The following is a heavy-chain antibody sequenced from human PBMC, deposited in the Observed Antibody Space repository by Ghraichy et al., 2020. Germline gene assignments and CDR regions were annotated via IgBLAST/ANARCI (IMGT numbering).Heavy chain of an antibody. J-gene: IGHJ6*03. Sequence: TLSLTCTVSGGSMNNYYWSWIRQPPGKGLEWIGHIYYSGNTNYNPSLMGRISISVDTSKNQFSLEVNSVTAADTAVYFCARSFRSFCCGDCYPRLNYYTDVWGKGTTVSVSS. CDR2: IYYSGNT. V-gene: IGHV4-59*01. CDR1: GGSMNNYY. CDR3: ARSFRSFCCGDCYPRLNYYTDV. D-gene: IGHD2-21*02.